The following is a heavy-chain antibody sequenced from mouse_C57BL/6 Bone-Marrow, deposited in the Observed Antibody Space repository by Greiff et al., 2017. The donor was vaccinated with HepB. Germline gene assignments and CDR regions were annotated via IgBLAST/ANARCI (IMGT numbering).Heavy chain of an antibody. Sequence: EVQLQQSGPELVKPGASVKISCKASGYTFTDYYMNWVKQSHGKSLEWIGDINPNNGGTSYNQKFKGKATLTVDKSSSTAYMELRSLTSEDSSFYYCARDDYGVAMDYWGQGTSATVSS. D-gene: IGHD2-4*01. CDR1: GYTFTDYY. CDR2: INPNNGGT. CDR3: ARDDYGVAMDY. V-gene: IGHV1-26*01. J-gene: IGHJ4*01.